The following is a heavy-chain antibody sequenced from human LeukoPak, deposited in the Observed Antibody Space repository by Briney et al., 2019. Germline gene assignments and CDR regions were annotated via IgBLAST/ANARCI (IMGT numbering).Heavy chain of an antibody. D-gene: IGHD6-19*01. CDR2: ISSRSGTI. Sequence: PGGSLRLSYAASGFTFNTYGMNWVRQAPGKGLEWVSYISSRSGTIYYADSVKGRFTISRDNAKNSLYLQMNSLRAEDTAVYYCAREVGLWLPRRGVDYWGQGTLVTVSS. CDR1: GFTFNTYG. V-gene: IGHV3-48*04. CDR3: AREVGLWLPRRGVDY. J-gene: IGHJ4*02.